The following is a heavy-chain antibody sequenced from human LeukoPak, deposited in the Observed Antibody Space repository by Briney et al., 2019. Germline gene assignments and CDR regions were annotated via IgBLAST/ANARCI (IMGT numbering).Heavy chain of an antibody. V-gene: IGHV3-7*01. CDR3: ARQYCSSTSCYIGNYYYGMDV. J-gene: IGHJ6*02. CDR1: GFIFSSYW. Sequence: GGSLRLSCAASGFIFSSYWMSWVRQAPGKGLEWVANIKQDGSEKYYVDSVKGRFTISRDNAKNSLYLQMNSLRAEDTAVYYCARQYCSSTSCYIGNYYYGMDVWGQGTTVTVSS. CDR2: IKQDGSEK. D-gene: IGHD2-2*02.